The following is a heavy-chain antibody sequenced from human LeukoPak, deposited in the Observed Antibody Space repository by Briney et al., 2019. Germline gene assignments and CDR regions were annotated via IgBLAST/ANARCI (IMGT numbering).Heavy chain of an antibody. J-gene: IGHJ4*02. V-gene: IGHV1-8*01. CDR3: ARGLARTSMVTRGGVRFDY. Sequence: ASVKVSCKASGYTFTSYDIYWVRQATGQGLEWMGWMNPNSGNTGYAQKFQGRVTMTRDTSISTAYMELSSLRSEDTAVYYCARGLARTSMVTRGGVRFDYWGQGTLVTVSS. CDR2: MNPNSGNT. CDR1: GYTFTSYD. D-gene: IGHD5-18*01.